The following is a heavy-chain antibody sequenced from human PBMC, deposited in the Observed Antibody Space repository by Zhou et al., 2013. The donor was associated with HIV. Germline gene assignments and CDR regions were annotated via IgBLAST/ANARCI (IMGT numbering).Heavy chain of an antibody. CDR2: IISIFETT. CDR1: GGSFTNSA. CDR3: ARGQRYYGSGL. V-gene: IGHV1-69*12. D-gene: IGHD3-10*01. J-gene: IGHJ4*02. Sequence: QVQLVQSGAEVKKPGSSVKVSCKASGGSFTNSALSWVRQAPGQGLEWMGGIISIFETTNYAQKFQDRVTITADESTSTAYMELSSLRSEDTAVYYCARGQRYYGSGLWGQGNAGHRLL.